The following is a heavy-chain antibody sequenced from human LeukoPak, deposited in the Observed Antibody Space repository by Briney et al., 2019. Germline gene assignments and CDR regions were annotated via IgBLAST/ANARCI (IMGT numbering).Heavy chain of an antibody. CDR2: IYSGGST. J-gene: IGHJ4*02. CDR3: ATLLTG. CDR1: GFTVNTNY. V-gene: IGHV3-66*01. D-gene: IGHD3-9*01. Sequence: GGSLRLSCAASGFTVNTNYMSWVRQAPGKGLEWVSIIYSGGSTYYTASVKGRFNISRDNSKNTLYLQMNSLRAEDTAVYYCATLLTGWGQGTLVTVSS.